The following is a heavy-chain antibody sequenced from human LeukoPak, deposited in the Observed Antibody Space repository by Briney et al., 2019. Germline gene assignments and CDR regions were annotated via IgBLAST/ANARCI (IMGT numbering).Heavy chain of an antibody. J-gene: IGHJ5*02. CDR3: ARVASRGWWFDP. CDR1: GGSISSGGYY. Sequence: SETLSLTCTVSGGSISSGGYYWSWIRQHPGKGLEWIGYIYYSGSTYYNPSLKSRVTISVDTSKNQFSLKLSSVTAADTAVYYCARVASRGWWFDPWGQGTLVTVSS. V-gene: IGHV4-31*03. CDR2: IYYSGST.